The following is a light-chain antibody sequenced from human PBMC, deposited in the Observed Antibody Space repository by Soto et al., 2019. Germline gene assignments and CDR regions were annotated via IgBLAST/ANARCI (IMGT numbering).Light chain of an antibody. CDR3: SSYAGSNNLHVL. Sequence: QSVLTQPPSVSGAPGQSVTISCTGTSSNIGAGYDIHWYQQPPGTAPKLVIYNNHNRPSGVPDRFSGSKSGTSGSLAITGLQAEDEADYYCSSYAGSNNLHVLFGGGTKLTVL. CDR2: NNH. CDR1: SSNIGAGYD. J-gene: IGLJ2*01. V-gene: IGLV1-40*01.